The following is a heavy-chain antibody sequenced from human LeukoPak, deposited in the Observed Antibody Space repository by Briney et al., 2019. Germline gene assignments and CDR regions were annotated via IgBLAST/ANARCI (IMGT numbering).Heavy chain of an antibody. CDR2: IIPIFGTA. CDR3: ARVDSPAQLADAFDI. Sequence: GASVKVSCKASGGTFSSYAISWVRQAPGQGLEWMGGIIPIFGTANYAQKFQGRVTITTDESTSTAYMELSSLRSEDTAVYYCARVDSPAQLADAFDIWGQGTMVTVSS. CDR1: GGTFSSYA. V-gene: IGHV1-69*05. J-gene: IGHJ3*02. D-gene: IGHD1-1*01.